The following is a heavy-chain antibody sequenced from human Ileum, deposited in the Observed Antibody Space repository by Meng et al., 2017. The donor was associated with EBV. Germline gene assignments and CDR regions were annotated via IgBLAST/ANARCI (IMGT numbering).Heavy chain of an antibody. D-gene: IGHD2-15*01. CDR3: ARGGWSLDY. CDR2: IYYSGST. CDR1: GCSIVSYY. J-gene: IGHJ4*02. Sequence: QAQPVGSRPGLVKSSDTLSLTCLVSGCSIVSYYWSWIRQPPGKGLEWIGYIYYSGSTNYNPSLKSRVTISVDTSKNQFSLNLSSVTAADTAVYYCARGGWSLDYWGQGTLVTVSS. V-gene: IGHV4-59*08.